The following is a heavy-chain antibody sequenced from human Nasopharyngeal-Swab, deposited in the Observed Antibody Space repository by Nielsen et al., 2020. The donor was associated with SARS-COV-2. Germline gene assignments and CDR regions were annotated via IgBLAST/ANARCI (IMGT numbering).Heavy chain of an antibody. CDR3: ARDTAAYYYGSGSYYIPPNY. V-gene: IGHV1-18*01. D-gene: IGHD3-10*01. J-gene: IGHJ4*02. CDR2: ISAYNGNT. Sequence: WVRQAPGQGLEWIGWISAYNGNTNYAQKLQGRVTMTTDTSTSTAYMELRSLRSDDTAVYYCARDTAAYYYGSGSYYIPPNYWGQGTLVTVSS.